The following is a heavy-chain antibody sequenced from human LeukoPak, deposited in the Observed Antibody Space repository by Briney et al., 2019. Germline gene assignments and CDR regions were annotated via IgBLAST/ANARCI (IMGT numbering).Heavy chain of an antibody. CDR2: INHSGST. Sequence: PSETLSLTCAVYGGSFSGYYWSWIRQPPGKGLEWIGEINHSGSTNYNPSLKSRVTISVDTSKNQFSLKLSSVTAADTAVYYCARGGVDTAMAAYFDYWGQGTLVTVSS. J-gene: IGHJ4*02. CDR1: GGSFSGYY. D-gene: IGHD5-18*01. V-gene: IGHV4-34*01. CDR3: ARGGVDTAMAAYFDY.